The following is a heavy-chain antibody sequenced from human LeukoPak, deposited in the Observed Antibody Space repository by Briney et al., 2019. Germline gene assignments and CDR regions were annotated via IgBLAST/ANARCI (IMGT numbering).Heavy chain of an antibody. CDR1: GYTFTSYD. V-gene: IGHV1-8*03. J-gene: IGHJ4*02. D-gene: IGHD6-13*01. Sequence: GASVKVSCKASGYTFTSYDTNWVRQATGQGLEWMGWMNPNSGNTGYAQKFQGRVTITRNTSISTAYMELSSLRSEDTAVYYCARSRSIAAASTLLGYWGQGTLVTVSS. CDR2: MNPNSGNT. CDR3: ARSRSIAAASTLLGY.